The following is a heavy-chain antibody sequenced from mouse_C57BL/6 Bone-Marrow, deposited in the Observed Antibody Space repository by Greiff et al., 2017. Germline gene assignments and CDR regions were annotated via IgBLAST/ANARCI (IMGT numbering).Heavy chain of an antibody. J-gene: IGHJ4*01. CDR3: ARGGVVATSPYAMDY. V-gene: IGHV1-42*01. CDR1: GYSFTGYY. D-gene: IGHD1-1*01. Sequence: EVQLQQSGPELVKPGASVKISCKASGYSFTGYYMNWVKQSPEKSLEWIGEINPSTGGTTYKQKFKAKATLTVDKSSSTAYMQLKSLTSEDSAVYYCARGGVVATSPYAMDYWGQGTSVTVSS. CDR2: INPSTGGT.